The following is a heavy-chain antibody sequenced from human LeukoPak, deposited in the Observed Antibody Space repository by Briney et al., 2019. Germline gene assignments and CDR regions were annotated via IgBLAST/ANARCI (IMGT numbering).Heavy chain of an antibody. Sequence: GGSLRLSCAASGFTVSSYAMTWVRQAPGKGLEWVSAISGSGGSTCYADSVKGRFTISRDNSKNTLYLQMNSLRAEDTAVYYCAKSLNYYDIRGFDYWGQGTLVTVSS. J-gene: IGHJ4*02. CDR2: ISGSGGST. CDR3: AKSLNYYDIRGFDY. CDR1: GFTVSSYA. V-gene: IGHV3-23*01. D-gene: IGHD3-22*01.